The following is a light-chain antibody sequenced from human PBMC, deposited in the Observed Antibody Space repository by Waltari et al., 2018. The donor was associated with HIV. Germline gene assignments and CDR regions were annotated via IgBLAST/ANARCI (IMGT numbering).Light chain of an antibody. J-gene: IGLJ3*02. V-gene: IGLV1-40*01. CDR1: SSHIRARARFD. CDR2: GNN. Sequence: QSVLTQPPSVSGAPGQRVTIPCTGSSSHIRARARFDVPLYPQLPGTAPKLLIYGNNKRPSGFPDRSSGSKSGASASLAITGLQAEDEADYYCQSYDTSLSGSVFGGGTKLTVL. CDR3: QSYDTSLSGSV.